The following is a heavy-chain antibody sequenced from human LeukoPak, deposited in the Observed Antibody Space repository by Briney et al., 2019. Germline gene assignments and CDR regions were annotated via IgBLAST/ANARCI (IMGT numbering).Heavy chain of an antibody. Sequence: PGGSLRLSCAASGFTFSSYAMSWVRQAPGKGLEWVSAISGSGGSTYYADSVKGRFTFSRDNSKNTLYLQMNSLRAEDTAVYYGAKKINKRPSTVTTSWGQGPLVTVSS. CDR1: GFTFSSYA. CDR3: AKKINKRPSTVTTS. V-gene: IGHV3-23*01. CDR2: ISGSGGST. D-gene: IGHD4-11*01. J-gene: IGHJ5*02.